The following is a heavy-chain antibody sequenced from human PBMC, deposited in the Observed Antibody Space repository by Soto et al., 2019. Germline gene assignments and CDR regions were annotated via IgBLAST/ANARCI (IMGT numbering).Heavy chain of an antibody. CDR3: AKEAPVAYFDF. CDR2: ISGDATKT. Sequence: EVQLLESGGGLIQPGGSLRLSCAASGFTFSSYSMGWVRQAPGKGLDWVSNISGDATKTYYADSVKGRFTISRDNSKNTLYLQMNSLRVEDTAVYFCAKEAPVAYFDFWGQGTLVAVSS. CDR1: GFTFSSYS. D-gene: IGHD2-15*01. V-gene: IGHV3-23*01. J-gene: IGHJ4*02.